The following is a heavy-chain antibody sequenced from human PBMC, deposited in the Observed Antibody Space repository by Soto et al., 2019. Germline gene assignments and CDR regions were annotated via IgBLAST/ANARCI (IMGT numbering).Heavy chain of an antibody. V-gene: IGHV3-23*01. Sequence: GESLKISCAASGFTFSSYAMSWVRQAPGKGLEWVSAISGSGGSTYYADSVKGRFTISRDNSKNTLYLQMNSLRAEDTAVYYCAKSGWLSYYYYGMDVWGQGTTVTVSS. J-gene: IGHJ6*02. D-gene: IGHD6-19*01. CDR2: ISGSGGST. CDR1: GFTFSSYA. CDR3: AKSGWLSYYYYGMDV.